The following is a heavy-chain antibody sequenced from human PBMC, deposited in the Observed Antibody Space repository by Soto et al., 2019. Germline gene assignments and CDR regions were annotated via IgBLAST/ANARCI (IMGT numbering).Heavy chain of an antibody. CDR3: VRDAPSQQSIFDR. CDR1: GFTFSSYA. V-gene: IGHV3-23*01. D-gene: IGHD6-13*01. Sequence: GGSLRLSCAASGFTFSSYAMSWVRQAPGKGLEWVSAISGRGGSTYYADSVKGRFTISRDNSRNTLYLQMNSLRAEDTAVYYCVRDAPSQQSIFDRWGQGTLVTVSS. CDR2: ISGRGGST. J-gene: IGHJ4*02.